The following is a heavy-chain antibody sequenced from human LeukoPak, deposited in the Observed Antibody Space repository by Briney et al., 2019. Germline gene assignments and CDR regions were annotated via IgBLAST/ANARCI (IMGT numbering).Heavy chain of an antibody. V-gene: IGHV4-59*01. Sequence: SETLSLTCTVSGGSISSYYWSWIRQPPGKGLEWIGYICYSGSTNYNPSLKSRVTISVDTSKNQFSLKLSSVTAADTAVYYCARADYCDCSGYFDYWGQGTLVTVSS. J-gene: IGHJ4*02. D-gene: IGHD3-22*01. CDR3: ARADYCDCSGYFDY. CDR2: ICYSGST. CDR1: GGSISSYY.